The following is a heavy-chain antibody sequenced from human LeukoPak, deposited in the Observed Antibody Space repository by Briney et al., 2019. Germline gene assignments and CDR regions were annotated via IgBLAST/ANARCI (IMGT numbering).Heavy chain of an antibody. V-gene: IGHV3-33*01. CDR3: ARDEITDYMDV. CDR1: GFTFSNHG. CDR2: IWYDGSHQ. J-gene: IGHJ6*03. D-gene: IGHD5-24*01. Sequence: GGSLRLSCAASGFTFSNHGMHWVRQAPGKGLEWVAFIWYDGSHQNYADSVKGRFTISRDNSKNTLYLQMNSLRTEDTAVYYCARDEITDYMDVWGKGTTVTVSS.